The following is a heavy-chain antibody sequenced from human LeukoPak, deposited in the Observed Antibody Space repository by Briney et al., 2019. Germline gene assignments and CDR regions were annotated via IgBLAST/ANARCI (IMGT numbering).Heavy chain of an antibody. CDR3: ARGTSVAGAD. V-gene: IGHV4-39*01. J-gene: IGHJ4*02. CDR2: IYYSGST. CDR1: GGSLSSYY. D-gene: IGHD6-19*01. Sequence: SETLSLTCTVSGGSLSSYYWSWIRQPPGKGLEWIGSIYYSGSTYYNPSLKSRVTISVDTSKNQFSLKLNSVTAADTAVYYCARGTSVAGADWGQGTLVTVSS.